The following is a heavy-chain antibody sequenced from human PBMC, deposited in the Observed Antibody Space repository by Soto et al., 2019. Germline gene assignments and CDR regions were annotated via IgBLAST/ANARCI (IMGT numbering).Heavy chain of an antibody. CDR3: ASDRNIVVVPAAHMDV. J-gene: IGHJ6*02. V-gene: IGHV1-46*01. CDR1: GYTFTSYY. Sequence: ASVKVSCKASGYTFTSYYMHWVRQAPGQGLEWMGIINPSGGSTSYAQKFQGRVTMTRDTSTSTVYMELSSLRSEDTAVYYCASDRNIVVVPAAHMDVWGQGTTVTVSS. CDR2: INPSGGST. D-gene: IGHD2-2*01.